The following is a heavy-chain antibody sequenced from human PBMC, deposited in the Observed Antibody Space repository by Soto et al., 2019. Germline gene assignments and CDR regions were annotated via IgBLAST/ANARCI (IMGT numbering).Heavy chain of an antibody. CDR2: INSDGSST. D-gene: IGHD6-13*01. Sequence: HPGGSLRLSCAASGFTFSSYWMHWVRQAPGKGLVWVSRINSDGSSTSYADSVKGRFTISRDNAKNTLYLQMNSLRAEDTAVYYCASGHSSSWYRPYYYYGMDVWGQGTTVTVSS. V-gene: IGHV3-74*01. J-gene: IGHJ6*02. CDR1: GFTFSSYW. CDR3: ASGHSSSWYRPYYYYGMDV.